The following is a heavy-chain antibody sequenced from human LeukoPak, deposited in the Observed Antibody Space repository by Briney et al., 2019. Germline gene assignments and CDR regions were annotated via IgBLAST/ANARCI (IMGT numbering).Heavy chain of an antibody. J-gene: IGHJ4*02. CDR3: ASSLNTVMISPFFLEY. Sequence: GGSLRLSCAASGFTFSDYSMTWIRQAPGKGLESISYISSIGSTAYYADSVKGRFTISRDNAKNSLYLHMNSLRADDTAVYYCASSLNTVMISPFFLEYWGPGTLVTVSS. D-gene: IGHD5-18*01. CDR1: GFTFSDYS. V-gene: IGHV3-11*04. CDR2: ISSIGSTA.